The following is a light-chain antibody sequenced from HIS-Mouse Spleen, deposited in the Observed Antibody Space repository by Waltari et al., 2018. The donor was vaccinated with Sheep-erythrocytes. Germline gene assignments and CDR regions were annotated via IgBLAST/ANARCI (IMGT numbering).Light chain of an antibody. V-gene: IGKV1-39*01. Sequence: DIQMTQSPSSLSASVGDRVTITCQASQDISNYLNWYQQKPGKAPKLLIYDASNLETGVPSRLSGSGSGTDFTLTISSLQPEDFATYYCQQSYSTPYTFGQGTKLEIK. J-gene: IGKJ2*01. CDR2: DAS. CDR3: QQSYSTPYT. CDR1: QDISNY.